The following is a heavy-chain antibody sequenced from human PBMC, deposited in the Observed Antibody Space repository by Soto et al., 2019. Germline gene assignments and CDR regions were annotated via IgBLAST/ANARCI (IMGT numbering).Heavy chain of an antibody. V-gene: IGHV1-18*04. J-gene: IGHJ6*02. CDR1: GYTFTSYV. CDR2: ISAYNGNT. Sequence: GASVKVSCKASGYTFTSYVISWVRQAPGEGVEWMGWISAYNGNTNYAQKLQGRVTMTTDTSTSTAYMELRSLRSDDTAVYYCARDLGVAAAGIGYYGMDVWGQGTTVTVSS. D-gene: IGHD6-13*01. CDR3: ARDLGVAAAGIGYYGMDV.